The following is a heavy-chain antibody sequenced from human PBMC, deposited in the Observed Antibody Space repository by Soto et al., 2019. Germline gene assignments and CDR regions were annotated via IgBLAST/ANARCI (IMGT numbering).Heavy chain of an antibody. J-gene: IGHJ6*03. CDR1: GGSISSYY. CDR3: ARQIYAVGGYCTNGVCYHYYYYMDV. V-gene: IGHV4-59*08. CDR2: IYYSGST. D-gene: IGHD2-8*01. Sequence: SETLSLTCTVSGGSISSYYWSWIRQPPGKGLEWIGYIYYSGSTNYNPSLKSRVTISVDTSKNQFSLKLSSVTAADTAVYYCARQIYAVGGYCTNGVCYHYYYYMDVWGKGTTVTVSS.